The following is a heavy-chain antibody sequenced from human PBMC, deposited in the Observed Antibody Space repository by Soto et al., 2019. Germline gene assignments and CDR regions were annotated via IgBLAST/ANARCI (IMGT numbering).Heavy chain of an antibody. CDR2: IKEDGSEK. D-gene: IGHD1-20*01. CDR1: GFTFSNSW. Sequence: EVQLVESGGGLVQPGGSLRLSCEASGFTFSNSWMSWVRQAPGKGLEWVANIKEDGSEKYYVDSVKGRFTISREKAKNSMYLQMNTLRAEDTAIYYCARLSGSYRPNWYAYYVDYWGQGTLVTVSS. J-gene: IGHJ4*02. CDR3: ARLSGSYRPNWYAYYVDY. V-gene: IGHV3-7*04.